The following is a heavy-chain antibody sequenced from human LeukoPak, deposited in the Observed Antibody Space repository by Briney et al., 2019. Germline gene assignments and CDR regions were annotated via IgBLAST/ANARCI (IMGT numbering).Heavy chain of an antibody. V-gene: IGHV3-7*01. CDR1: GFTFSSYW. J-gene: IGHJ5*01. CDR2: IKQDGSEK. Sequence: PGGSLRLSCAASGFTFSSYWMHWVRQAPGKGLEWVANIKQDGSEKSYVDSVKGRFTISRDNAKNSLYLQMSSLRAEDTAVYYCARSGRSGWYGCDSWGQGTLVTVSS. CDR3: ARSGRSGWYGCDS. D-gene: IGHD6-19*01.